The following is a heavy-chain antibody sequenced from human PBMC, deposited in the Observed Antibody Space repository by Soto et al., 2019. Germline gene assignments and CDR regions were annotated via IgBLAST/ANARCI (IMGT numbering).Heavy chain of an antibody. J-gene: IGHJ4*02. CDR3: ARDLRHCSGGTCNLSFDY. D-gene: IGHD2-15*01. V-gene: IGHV4-59*01. CDR2: IYYTGST. Sequence: SETLSLTCTVSGGSISSYYWGWIRQPPGKGLEWIGYIYYTGSTSYKPSLKSRVTMSVDTSKNHFSLRLSSVTAAGTAVYYCARDLRHCSGGTCNLSFDYWGQGTLVTVSS. CDR1: GGSISSYY.